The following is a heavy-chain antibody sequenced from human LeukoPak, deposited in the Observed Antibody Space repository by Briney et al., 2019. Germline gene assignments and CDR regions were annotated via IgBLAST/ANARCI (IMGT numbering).Heavy chain of an antibody. CDR3: ARGLHSSRFDY. J-gene: IGHJ4*02. CDR1: GGSISSYY. V-gene: IGHV4-59*01. Sequence: PSETLSLTCTVSGGSISSYYWSWIRQPPGKGLEWIGYIYYSGSTNYNPSLKSRVTISVDTSKNQFSLKLSSLTAADTAVYYCARGLHSSRFDYWGQGTLVTVSS. D-gene: IGHD5-18*01. CDR2: IYYSGST.